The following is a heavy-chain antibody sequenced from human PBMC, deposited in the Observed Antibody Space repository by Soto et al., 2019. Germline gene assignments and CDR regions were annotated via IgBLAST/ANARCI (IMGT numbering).Heavy chain of an antibody. J-gene: IGHJ4*02. CDR3: ARGFDY. Sequence: GGSLRLSCAASGFIFSSHGMHWVRQAPGKGLEWVAVIWYDGSNKYYADSVKGRFTISRDNSKNTLYLQMNSLRAEDTAVYYCARGFDYWGQGTLVTVSS. CDR1: GFIFSSHG. V-gene: IGHV3-33*01. CDR2: IWYDGSNK.